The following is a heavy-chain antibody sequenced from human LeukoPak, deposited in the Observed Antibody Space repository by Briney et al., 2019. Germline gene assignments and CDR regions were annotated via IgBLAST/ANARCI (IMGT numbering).Heavy chain of an antibody. CDR3: ARGVGEYYYGSGSKYYFDY. CDR1: GGSISSYY. V-gene: IGHV4-39*07. CDR2: IYYSGST. J-gene: IGHJ4*02. D-gene: IGHD3-10*01. Sequence: SETLSLTCTVSGGSISSYYWGWIRQPPGKGLEWIGSIYYSGSTYYNPSLKSRVTISVDTSKNQFSLKLSSVTAADTAVYYCARGVGEYYYGSGSKYYFDYWGQGTLVTVSS.